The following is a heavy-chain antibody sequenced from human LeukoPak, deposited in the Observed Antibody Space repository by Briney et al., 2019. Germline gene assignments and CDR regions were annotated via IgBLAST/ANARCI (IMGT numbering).Heavy chain of an antibody. J-gene: IGHJ4*02. Sequence: ASVKVSCKASGYTFTGYYMHWVRQAPGQGLEWMGWINPNSGGTNYAQKFQGRVTMTRDASISTAYMELSRLRSDDTAVYYCARVGFGSSPPFDWGQGTLVTVSS. CDR3: ARVGFGSSPPFD. CDR1: GYTFTGYY. CDR2: INPNSGGT. D-gene: IGHD6-6*01. V-gene: IGHV1-2*02.